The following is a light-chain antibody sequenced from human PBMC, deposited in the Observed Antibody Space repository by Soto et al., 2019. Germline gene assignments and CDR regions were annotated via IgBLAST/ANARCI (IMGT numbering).Light chain of an antibody. CDR3: QESYSPFWGT. J-gene: IGKJ1*01. V-gene: IGKV1-39*01. Sequence: DIQMTQSPSTLSGSVGDRVTITCRASQTISSWLAWYQQKPGKAPKLLIYLASTLHSGVPSSFSGSGSGTDFTLTISSLQPEDSATYYCQESYSPFWGTCSQGTKVDI. CDR1: QTISSW. CDR2: LAS.